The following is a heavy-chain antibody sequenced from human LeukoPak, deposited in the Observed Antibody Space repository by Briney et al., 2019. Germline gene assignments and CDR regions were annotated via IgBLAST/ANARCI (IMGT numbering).Heavy chain of an antibody. J-gene: IGHJ4*02. CDR3: ARGRKIRYSSSWYYFDY. Sequence: GGSLRLSCAASGFTFSDYYMSWIRQAPGKGLEWVSAIYSGGSTYYADSVKGRFTISRDNSKNTLYLQMNSLRAEDTAVYYCARGRKIRYSSSWYYFDYGGQGTLVTVYS. CDR1: GFTFSDYY. V-gene: IGHV3-66*02. CDR2: IYSGGST. D-gene: IGHD6-13*01.